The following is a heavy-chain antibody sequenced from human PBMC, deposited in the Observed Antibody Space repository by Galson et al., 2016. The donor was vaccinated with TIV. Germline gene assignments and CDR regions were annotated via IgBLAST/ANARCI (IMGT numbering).Heavy chain of an antibody. CDR2: ISRNSDYI. CDR1: GFSFSRNA. D-gene: IGHD4-11*01. Sequence: SLRLSCAASGFSFSRNAMHWVRQAPGKGPEWVSSISRNSDYIYSGDSVEGRFSISSDNAKASLFLQMNSLSAEDTAVYYCVRGGRNAVTTLWFFDLWGRGTLVTVSS. V-gene: IGHV3-21*01. J-gene: IGHJ2*01. CDR3: VRGGRNAVTTLWFFDL.